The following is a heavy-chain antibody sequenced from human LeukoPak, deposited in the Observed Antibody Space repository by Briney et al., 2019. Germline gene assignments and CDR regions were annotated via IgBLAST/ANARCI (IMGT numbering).Heavy chain of an antibody. V-gene: IGHV3-30*04. J-gene: IGHJ4*02. CDR1: GFTFSTYA. CDR3: ASLYGSGRPDY. D-gene: IGHD3-10*01. Sequence: GGSLRLSCAASGFTFSTYAMHWVRQAPGKGLEWVAVISYDGSSKYYADSVKGRFTISRDNSKNTLYLQMNSLRAEDTAVYYCASLYGSGRPDYWGQGTLVTVSS. CDR2: ISYDGSSK.